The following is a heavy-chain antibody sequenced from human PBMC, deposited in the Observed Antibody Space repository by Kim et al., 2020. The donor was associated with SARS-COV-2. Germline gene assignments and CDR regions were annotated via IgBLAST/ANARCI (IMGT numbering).Heavy chain of an antibody. D-gene: IGHD6-13*01. CDR3: ARQLVLRYYGMDV. J-gene: IGHJ6*02. Sequence: YPDSVKSRFTISRDNSTNTLYRQMNSLTAGETAVYYCARQLVLRYYGMDVWGQGTSVTVSS. V-gene: IGHV3-33*01.